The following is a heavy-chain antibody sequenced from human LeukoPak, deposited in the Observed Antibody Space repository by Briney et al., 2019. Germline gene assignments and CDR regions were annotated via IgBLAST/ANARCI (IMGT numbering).Heavy chain of an antibody. CDR3: ARHFYYDSSGLFGY. D-gene: IGHD3-22*01. CDR2: IHYSGST. J-gene: IGHJ4*02. CDR1: GGSMSSRGYS. Sequence: PSQTLSLTCAVSGGSMSSRGYSWSWIPQPPGKGLEWIGYIHYSGSTNYNPSLKSRVTISVDTSINKFSLKLSSVTAADTAVYYCARHFYYDSSGLFGYWGQGTLVTVSS. V-gene: IGHV4-30-4*07.